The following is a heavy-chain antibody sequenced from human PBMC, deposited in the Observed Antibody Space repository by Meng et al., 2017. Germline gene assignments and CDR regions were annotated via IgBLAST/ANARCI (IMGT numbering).Heavy chain of an antibody. D-gene: IGHD1-14*01. J-gene: IGHJ4*02. CDR3: EGDPNHGHPGFRDF. Sequence: GRSLRLSCVPSGFSFTSYHMTWVRQAPGKGLEWEANINLDGSDKAYANSVTGRFTISRDNSQNSLYLQINSLRAEDTAVYYCEGDPNHGHPGFRDFWGQGTLVTVSS. CDR2: INLDGSDK. CDR1: GFSFTSYH. V-gene: IGHV3-7*01.